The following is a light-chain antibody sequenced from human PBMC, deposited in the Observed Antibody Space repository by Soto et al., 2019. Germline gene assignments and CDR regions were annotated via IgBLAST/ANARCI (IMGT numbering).Light chain of an antibody. J-gene: IGKJ3*01. CDR3: QQYHDWPPIT. Sequence: EIVMTQSPATLFVSPGERATLSCRASQTVSDDLAWYKQKPGQAPRLLIYGASTSATDIPARFSGGGSGTEFTLTISSLQSEDSAIDYCQQYHDWPPITFGPGTKVNI. CDR1: QTVSDD. V-gene: IGKV3-15*01. CDR2: GAS.